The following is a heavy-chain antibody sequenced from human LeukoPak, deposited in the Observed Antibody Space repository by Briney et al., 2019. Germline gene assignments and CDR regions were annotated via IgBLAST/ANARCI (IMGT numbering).Heavy chain of an antibody. CDR2: INHSGST. CDR1: GGSFSGYY. CDR3: ARRNIYYDSSTLDY. Sequence: SETLSLTCAVYGGSFSGYYWSWLRQPPGKGLEGIGEINHSGSTNYNPSLKSRVTISVHTSKNQFSLKLSSVTAADTAVYYCARRNIYYDSSTLDYWGQGTLVTVSS. D-gene: IGHD3-22*01. J-gene: IGHJ4*02. V-gene: IGHV4-34*01.